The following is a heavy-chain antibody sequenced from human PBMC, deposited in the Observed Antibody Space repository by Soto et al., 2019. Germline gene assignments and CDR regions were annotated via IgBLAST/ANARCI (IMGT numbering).Heavy chain of an antibody. CDR2: ISGSGGST. Sequence: EVHLLESGGGLVQPGGSLRLSCAASGFTCSSYAMIWVRQAPGKGLEWVSAISGSGGSTYYADSVKGRFTISRDTSKNTLYLPMNRLRAEDTAVYSCAKDEVGAIYYYYDGMDVWGQGTPVTVSS. CDR1: GFTCSSYA. D-gene: IGHD1-26*01. J-gene: IGHJ6*02. CDR3: AKDEVGAIYYYYDGMDV. V-gene: IGHV3-23*01.